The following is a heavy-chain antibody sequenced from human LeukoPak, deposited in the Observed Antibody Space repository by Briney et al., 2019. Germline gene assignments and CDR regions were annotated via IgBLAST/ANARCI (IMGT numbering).Heavy chain of an antibody. V-gene: IGHV4-59*01. Sequence: PSETLSLTCSVSGGSISSYYWSWIRQPPGKGLEWIGYILYSGSTNFNPSLKSRVTISVDTSKNQFSLKLTSVTAADTAIYYCARTPGRLLNWFDPWGQGSLVSVS. J-gene: IGHJ5*02. D-gene: IGHD2/OR15-2a*01. CDR1: GGSISSYY. CDR2: ILYSGST. CDR3: ARTPGRLLNWFDP.